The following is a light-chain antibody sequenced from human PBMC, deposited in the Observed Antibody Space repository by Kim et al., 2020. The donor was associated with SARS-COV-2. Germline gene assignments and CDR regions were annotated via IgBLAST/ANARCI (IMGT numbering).Light chain of an antibody. CDR1: KLGDKY. J-gene: IGLJ2*01. CDR3: QAGDSNTVL. Sequence: SYELTQPPSVSVSPGQTASIICSGDKLGDKYASWYQQKPGQSPVVVIYQGKNRPSGIPERFSGSSSGNTATLTISETQAMDEADHYCQAGDSNTVLFGGG. CDR2: QGK. V-gene: IGLV3-1*01.